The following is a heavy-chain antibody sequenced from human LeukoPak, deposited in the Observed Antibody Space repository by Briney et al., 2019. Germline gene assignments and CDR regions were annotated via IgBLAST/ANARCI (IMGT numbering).Heavy chain of an antibody. V-gene: IGHV4-4*07. CDR1: RGSTSSYF. D-gene: IGHD3-10*01. J-gene: IGHJ4*02. CDR2: IYTSGST. CDR3: ARLPRGGYFDY. Sequence: SETLSLTCTVSRGSTSSYFWSWIRPPAGKGLEWIGRIYTSGSTNYNPSLKSRVTISVDKSKNQFSLKLSSVTAADTAVYYCARLPRGGYFDYWGQGTLVTVSS.